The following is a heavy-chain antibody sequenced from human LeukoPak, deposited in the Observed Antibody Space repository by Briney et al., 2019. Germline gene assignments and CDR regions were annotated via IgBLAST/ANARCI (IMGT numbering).Heavy chain of an antibody. CDR2: IETDGSST. V-gene: IGHV3-74*01. Sequence: GGSLRLSCEASGFTFRSYWMHWVRHAPGKGLMWVSRIETDGSSTNYADSVKGRFTISRDNARNTVYLQMNSLRADDTAVYYCARDPSSWNGFFDSWGQGTLVTVSS. CDR3: ARDPSSWNGFFDS. D-gene: IGHD6-13*01. J-gene: IGHJ4*02. CDR1: GFTFRSYW.